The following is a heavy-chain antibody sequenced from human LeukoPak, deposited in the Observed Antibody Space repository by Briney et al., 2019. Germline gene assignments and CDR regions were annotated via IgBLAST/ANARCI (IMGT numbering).Heavy chain of an antibody. D-gene: IGHD2-2*01. J-gene: IGHJ3*02. V-gene: IGHV1-69*13. CDR2: IIPIFGTA. CDR1: GGTFSSYA. Sequence: SVKVSCKASGGTFSSYAISWVRQAPGQGLEWMGGIIPIFGTANYALKFQGRVTITADESTSTAYMELSSLRSEDTAVYYCARFPSEYCSSTSCYGDAFDIWGQGTMVTVSS. CDR3: ARFPSEYCSSTSCYGDAFDI.